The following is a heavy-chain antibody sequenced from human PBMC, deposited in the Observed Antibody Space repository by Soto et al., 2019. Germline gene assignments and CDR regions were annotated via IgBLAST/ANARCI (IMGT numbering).Heavy chain of an antibody. J-gene: IGHJ5*02. CDR2: IYYSGST. CDR3: ARTPYDYGGNPSGFDP. Sequence: SETLSLTCTVSGGSISSSSYYWGWIRQPPGKGLEWIGSIYYSGSTYYNPSLKSRVTISVDTSKNQFSLKLSSVTAADTAVYYCARTPYDYGGNPSGFDPWGQGTLVTVSS. V-gene: IGHV4-39*01. D-gene: IGHD4-17*01. CDR1: GGSISSSSYY.